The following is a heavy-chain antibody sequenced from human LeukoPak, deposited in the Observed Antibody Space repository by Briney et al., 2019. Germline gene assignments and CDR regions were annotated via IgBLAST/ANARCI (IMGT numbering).Heavy chain of an antibody. J-gene: IGHJ4*02. D-gene: IGHD1-26*01. V-gene: IGHV1-2*02. Sequence: ASVKVSCKASGYTFTGYYMHWVRQAPGQGLEWMGWINPNSGGTNYAQKFQGRVTMTRDTSISTAYMELSRLRSDDTAVYYCARVSAIVGSPPVYGYWGQGTLVTVSS. CDR1: GYTFTGYY. CDR2: INPNSGGT. CDR3: ARVSAIVGSPPVYGY.